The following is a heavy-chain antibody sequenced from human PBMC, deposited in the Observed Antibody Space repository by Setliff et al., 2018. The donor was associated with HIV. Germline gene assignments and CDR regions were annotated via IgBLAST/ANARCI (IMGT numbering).Heavy chain of an antibody. V-gene: IGHV4-39*01. CDR3: ARLNGSGSP. D-gene: IGHD3-10*01. J-gene: IGHJ5*02. CDR2: FFYSGST. Sequence: SETLSLTCTVSGGSISTRSYCWGWVRQPPGKGLEWIGSFFYSGSTYYNPSLKSRLTISVDTPNNQFSLRLRSVTAADTAVYYCARLNGSGSPWGQGTLVTVSS. CDR1: GGSISTRSYC.